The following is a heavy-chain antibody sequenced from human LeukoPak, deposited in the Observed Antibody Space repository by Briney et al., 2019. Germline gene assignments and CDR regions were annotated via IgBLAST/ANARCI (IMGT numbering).Heavy chain of an antibody. CDR3: AKAAIRWIVATSSWFDP. J-gene: IGHJ5*02. V-gene: IGHV3-23*01. CDR2: IIPSGHTT. CDR1: GFTFSSHG. Sequence: GGSLRLSCVASGFTFSSHGMNWVRQAPGKGLEWVSGIIPSGHTTYYADSVRGRFTISRDNSRNTVYLQMNSLRAEDTAVYYCAKAAIRWIVATSSWFDPWGQGTLVTVSS. D-gene: IGHD2-2*01.